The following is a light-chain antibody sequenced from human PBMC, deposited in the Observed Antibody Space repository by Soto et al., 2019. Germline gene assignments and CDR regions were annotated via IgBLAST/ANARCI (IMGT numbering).Light chain of an antibody. J-gene: IGLJ1*01. CDR1: SSDVGGYDY. V-gene: IGLV2-14*01. CDR3: SSYTAGSTSV. Sequence: QSVLTQPASVSGSPGQSITISCTGTSSDVGGYDYVSWYQQHPAKAPKLVIYEVSNRPSGVSPRFSGSKSGNMASLTISGLQADDEADYYCSSYTAGSTSVFGTGTKVTVL. CDR2: EVS.